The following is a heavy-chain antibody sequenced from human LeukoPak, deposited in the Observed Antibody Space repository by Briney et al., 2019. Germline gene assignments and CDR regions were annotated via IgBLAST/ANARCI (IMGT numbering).Heavy chain of an antibody. CDR2: TYYSGST. D-gene: IGHD5-18*01. CDR1: GGSISSYY. Sequence: SETLSLTCTVSGGSISSYYWSWIRQPPGKGLEWIGYTYYSGSTNYSPSLKSRVTISVDTSKNQFSLKLSSVTAADTAVYYCARSEYSYGADAFDIWGQGTMVTVSS. V-gene: IGHV4-59*01. J-gene: IGHJ3*02. CDR3: ARSEYSYGADAFDI.